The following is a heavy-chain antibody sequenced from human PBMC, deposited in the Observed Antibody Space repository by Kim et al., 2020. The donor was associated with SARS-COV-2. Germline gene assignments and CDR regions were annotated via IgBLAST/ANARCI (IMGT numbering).Heavy chain of an antibody. CDR3: ARDSAHASTFDI. J-gene: IGHJ3*02. V-gene: IGHV3-33*01. Sequence: GGSLRLSCAASGFTFSSYGMHWVRQPPGKGLEWVAIIWYDGSKKYYTDSVKGRFTISRDNSKNTLYLQMNSLGAEDTAVYYCARDSAHASTFDIWGQGT. CDR1: GFTFSSYG. CDR2: IWYDGSKK.